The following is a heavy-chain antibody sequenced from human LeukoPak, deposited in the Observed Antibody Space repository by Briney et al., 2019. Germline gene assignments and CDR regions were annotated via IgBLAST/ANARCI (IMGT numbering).Heavy chain of an antibody. D-gene: IGHD1-26*01. J-gene: IGHJ4*02. CDR1: GGSISSYY. CDR2: ISYRGAT. V-gene: IGHV4-59*08. Sequence: SETLSLTCAVSGGSISSYYWSWIRQPPPKGMQWIGYISYRGATSYNPSLNTRVTIPVDSPKNRFSLRLSSLTAADTALYYCARHGGTLDYFDYWGPGSLVTVSS. CDR3: ARHGGTLDYFDY.